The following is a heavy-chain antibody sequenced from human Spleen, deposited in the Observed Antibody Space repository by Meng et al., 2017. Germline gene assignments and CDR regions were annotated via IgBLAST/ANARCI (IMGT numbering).Heavy chain of an antibody. CDR1: GFTFDDYA. CDR2: ISWDGGST. D-gene: IGHD5-24*01. V-gene: IGHV3-43D*03. CDR3: AKAAGWLQYYYYGMDV. J-gene: IGHJ6*02. Sequence: GESLKISCAASGFTFDDYAMHWVRQAPGKGLEWVSLISWDGGSTYYADSVKGRFTISRDNSKNSLYLQMNSLRVEDTALYYCAKAAGWLQYYYYGMDVWGQGTTVTVSS.